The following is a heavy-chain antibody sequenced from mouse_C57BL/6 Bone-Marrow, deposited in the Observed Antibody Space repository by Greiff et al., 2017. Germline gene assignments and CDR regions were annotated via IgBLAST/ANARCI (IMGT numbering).Heavy chain of an antibody. CDR2: IDPETGGT. D-gene: IGHD1-1*01. J-gene: IGHJ3*01. V-gene: IGHV1-15*01. Sequence: QVQLQQSGAELVRPGASVTLSCKASGYTFTDYEVHWVKQTPVHGLEWIGAIDPETGGTAYTQKFKGKAILTADKSSSTAYMELRSLTSEDSAVYYCTRPDYGSFFAYWGQGTLVTVSA. CDR3: TRPDYGSFFAY. CDR1: GYTFTDYE.